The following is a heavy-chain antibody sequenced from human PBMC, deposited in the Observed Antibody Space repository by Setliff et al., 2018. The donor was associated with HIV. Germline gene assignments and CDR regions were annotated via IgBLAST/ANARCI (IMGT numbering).Heavy chain of an antibody. V-gene: IGHV4-34*01. CDR2: INHSGRA. CDR3: VRGRDFIVRHLHFTAGGAYDV. J-gene: IGHJ3*01. D-gene: IGHD2-21*01. CDR1: GESFSGYY. Sequence: SETLSLTCAVYGESFSGYYWSWIRQPAGKGLEWLGEINHSGRAKYNPSLKSRLTISVDPSRNQFSLRLTSVTVADTAVYYCVRGRDFIVRHLHFTAGGAYDVWGPGTLVTVSS.